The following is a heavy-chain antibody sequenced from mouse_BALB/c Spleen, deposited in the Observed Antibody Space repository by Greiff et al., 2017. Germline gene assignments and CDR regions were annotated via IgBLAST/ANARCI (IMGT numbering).Heavy chain of an antibody. Sequence: EVQLVESGGGLVKPGGSLKLSCAASGFTFSSYAMSWVRQTPEKRLEWVASISSGGSTYYPDSVKGRFTISRDNARNILYLQMSSLRSEDTAMYYGAREGYGNFWGPFAYWGQGTLVTVSA. J-gene: IGHJ3*01. CDR3: AREGYGNFWGPFAY. V-gene: IGHV5-6-5*01. CDR2: ISSGGST. CDR1: GFTFSSYA. D-gene: IGHD2-10*02.